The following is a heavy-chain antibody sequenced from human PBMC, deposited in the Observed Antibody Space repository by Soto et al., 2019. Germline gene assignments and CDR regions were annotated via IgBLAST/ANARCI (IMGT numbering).Heavy chain of an antibody. CDR3: TRHRSGYDFLFDP. D-gene: IGHD5-18*01. CDR2: ASPDGTRT. CDR1: GFTFSSFW. V-gene: IGHV3-74*01. Sequence: DGSLRLSCAASGFTFSSFWMHLVRKAPGKGLEWVSRASPDGTRTSYADSVKGRFTISRDNAKNTLFMQMNSLRAEDTAVYYCTRHRSGYDFLFDPWGKGTPVTF. J-gene: IGHJ5*02.